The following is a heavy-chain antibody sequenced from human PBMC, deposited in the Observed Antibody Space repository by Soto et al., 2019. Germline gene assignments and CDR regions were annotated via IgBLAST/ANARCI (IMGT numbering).Heavy chain of an antibody. J-gene: IGHJ4*02. Sequence: QVQLVESGGGVVQPGRSLRLSCAASGFTFNNYAMHWVRQAPGKGLEWVAFISYDGSNKYYADSVTGRFTISRDNSRKTLDLQMNSLRAEDTAVFYCARGDGDIYGNTFDSWGQGTLVTVSS. CDR3: ARGDGDIYGNTFDS. V-gene: IGHV3-30-3*01. D-gene: IGHD5-18*01. CDR2: ISYDGSNK. CDR1: GFTFNNYA.